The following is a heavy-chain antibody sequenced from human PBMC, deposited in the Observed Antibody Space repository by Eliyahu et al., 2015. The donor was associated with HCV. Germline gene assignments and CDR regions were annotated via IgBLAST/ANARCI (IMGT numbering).Heavy chain of an antibody. D-gene: IGHD6-19*01. CDR2: IYYSGST. V-gene: IGHV4-59*08. CDR3: ARHRRAGQWLVPDDY. J-gene: IGHJ4*02. Sequence: QVQLQESGPGLVTPSETLSLTCTVSGXPISSYYWSXIRQPPGKGLXWIGYIYYSGSTNYNPSLKSRVTISVDTSKNQFSLKLSSVTAADTAVYYCARHRRAGQWLVPDDYWGQGTLVTVSS. CDR1: GXPISSYY.